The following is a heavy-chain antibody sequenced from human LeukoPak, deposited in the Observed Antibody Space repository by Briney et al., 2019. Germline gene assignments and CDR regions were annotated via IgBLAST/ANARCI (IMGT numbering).Heavy chain of an antibody. J-gene: IGHJ6*02. Sequence: ASVKVSCKASGYTFTSYDINWVRQATGQGLEWMGWMNPNSGNTGYAQKFQGRVTMTRNTSISTAYMELSSLRSEDTAVYYCASDCSGSDIGGHCYYYYGMDVWGQGTTVTVSS. CDR3: ASDCSGSDIGGHCYYYYGMDV. CDR1: GYTFTSYD. CDR2: MNPNSGNT. D-gene: IGHD3-10*02. V-gene: IGHV1-8*01.